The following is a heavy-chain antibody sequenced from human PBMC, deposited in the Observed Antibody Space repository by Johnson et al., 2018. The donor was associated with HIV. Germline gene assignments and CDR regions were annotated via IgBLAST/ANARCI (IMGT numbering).Heavy chain of an antibody. D-gene: IGHD6-13*01. J-gene: IGHJ3*01. Sequence: QVQLVESGGGVVQPGRSLRLSCTASGFTFSSYGMHWVRQAPGKGLEWVAVMSFDESNKYYADSVKGRFTISRDNSKNTLYLQMNRLSAEDTALYYCAKGYSSSWYLDVFDLWGQGTMVTVSS. CDR1: GFTFSSYG. V-gene: IGHV3-30*18. CDR3: AKGYSSSWYLDVFDL. CDR2: MSFDESNK.